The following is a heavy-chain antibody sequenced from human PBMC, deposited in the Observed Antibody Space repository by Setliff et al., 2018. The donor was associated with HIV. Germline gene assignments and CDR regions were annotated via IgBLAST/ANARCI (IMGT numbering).Heavy chain of an antibody. V-gene: IGHV3-13*01. Sequence: GESLKISCAASGFTFSTYDMHWVRQPTGKGLEWVSVIGAAGGTSYRNSVKGQFIVSRENAKNSLYLQMNNLRAEDTAVYYCARDQEYKGVVSATGNMPGYYFHYYMDVWGKGSTVTVSS. CDR2: IGAAGGT. J-gene: IGHJ6*03. D-gene: IGHD3-3*01. CDR1: GFTFSTYD. CDR3: ARDQEYKGVVSATGNMPGYYFHYYMDV.